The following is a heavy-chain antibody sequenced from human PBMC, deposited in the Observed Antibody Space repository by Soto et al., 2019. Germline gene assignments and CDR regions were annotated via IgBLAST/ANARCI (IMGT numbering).Heavy chain of an antibody. CDR3: ARTPQIVATRKPSGFDY. CDR2: IIPIFGTA. CDR1: GGTFICYA. J-gene: IGHJ4*02. V-gene: IGHV1-69*13. Sequence: SVKVSFKASGGTFICYAISWVRQAPGQGREWMGGIIPIFGTANYAQKFQGRVTITADESTSTAYMELNSLRSEDTAVYYWARTPQIVATRKPSGFDYWGQGTLVTVSS. D-gene: IGHD5-12*01.